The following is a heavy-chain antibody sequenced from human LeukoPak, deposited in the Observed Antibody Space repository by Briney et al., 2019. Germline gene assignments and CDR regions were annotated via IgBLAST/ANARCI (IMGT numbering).Heavy chain of an antibody. D-gene: IGHD6-13*01. CDR1: GFTVSSNY. CDR2: IWYDGSNK. V-gene: IGHV3-33*08. CDR3: ARGKVSWYSPSDY. Sequence: GGSLRLSCAASGFTVSSNYMSWVRQAPGKGLEWVAVIWYDGSNKYYADSVKGRFTISRDNSKNTLYLQMNSLRAEDTAVYYCARGKVSWYSPSDYWGQGTLVTVSS. J-gene: IGHJ4*02.